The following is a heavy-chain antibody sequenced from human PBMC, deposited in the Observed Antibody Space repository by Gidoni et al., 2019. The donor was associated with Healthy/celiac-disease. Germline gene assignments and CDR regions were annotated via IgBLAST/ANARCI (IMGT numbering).Heavy chain of an antibody. J-gene: IGHJ2*01. V-gene: IGHV1-2*02. CDR3: AGAAADASWYFDL. CDR2: INPNSGGT. D-gene: IGHD6-13*01. CDR1: GYTFTGYY. Sequence: QVQLVQSGAEVKKPGASVKVSCKTSGYTFTGYYMPWVRQAPGQGLEWMGWINPNSGGTNYAQKFQGRVTMTRDTSISTAYMELSRLRSDDTAVYYCAGAAADASWYFDLWGRGTLVTVSS.